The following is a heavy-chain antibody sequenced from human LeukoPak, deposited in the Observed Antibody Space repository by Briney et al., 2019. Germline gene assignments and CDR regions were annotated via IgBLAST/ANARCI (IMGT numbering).Heavy chain of an antibody. J-gene: IGHJ4*02. CDR2: INPNSGGT. CDR3: ARAVAGTSPVDY. CDR1: GYTFTGYY. D-gene: IGHD6-19*01. V-gene: IGHV1-2*04. Sequence: ASVKVSCKASGYTFTGYYMHWVRQAPGQGLEWMGRINPNSGGTNYAQKFQGWVTMTRDTSISTAYMELSRLRSDDTAVYYCARAVAGTSPVDYWGQGTLVTVSS.